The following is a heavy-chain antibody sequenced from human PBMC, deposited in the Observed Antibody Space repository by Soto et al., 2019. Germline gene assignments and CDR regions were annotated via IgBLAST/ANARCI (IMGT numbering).Heavy chain of an antibody. J-gene: IGHJ5*02. CDR1: GGATSSGGYY. CDR3: AEDTSITMGRGGWFDP. V-gene: IGHV4-31*03. D-gene: IGHD3-10*01. Sequence: QVQLQETGPGMVKPSQTLSLTCTVSGGATSSGGYYWSWIRQHPGTGLEWIGSSYYSGSTYYNPSLKIGVTISEDTTKNQFCQKLSSVSAADTAVYYCAEDTSITMGRGGWFDPWGQGTLVTVSS. CDR2: SYYSGST.